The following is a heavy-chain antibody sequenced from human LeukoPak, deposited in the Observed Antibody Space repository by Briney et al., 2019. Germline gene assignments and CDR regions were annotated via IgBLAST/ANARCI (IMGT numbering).Heavy chain of an antibody. V-gene: IGHV3-15*01. J-gene: IGHJ6*02. Sequence: GGSLRLSCAASGFTFSNAWMSWVRQTPGKGLEWVGRVKRTTDGGTTDYAAPVKDRFTVSRDDSKNTLYLQMSSLKTEDTAVYYCTTVGSSSWSNYGMDVWGQGTTVTVSS. D-gene: IGHD6-13*01. CDR1: GFTFSNAW. CDR3: TTVGSSSWSNYGMDV. CDR2: VKRTTDGGTT.